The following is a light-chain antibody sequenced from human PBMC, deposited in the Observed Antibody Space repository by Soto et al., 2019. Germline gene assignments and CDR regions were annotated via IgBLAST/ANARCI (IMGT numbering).Light chain of an antibody. Sequence: QSALTQPASVSGSPGQSITISCTGTSSDVGGYNYVSWYQQHPGKAPKLMIYDVSNRPSGVSNRSSGSKSGNTASLTISGLQAEDEADYYCSSYTSSSTLYGFGTGTKVTVL. CDR2: DVS. V-gene: IGLV2-14*01. CDR1: SSDVGGYNY. J-gene: IGLJ1*01. CDR3: SSYTSSSTLYG.